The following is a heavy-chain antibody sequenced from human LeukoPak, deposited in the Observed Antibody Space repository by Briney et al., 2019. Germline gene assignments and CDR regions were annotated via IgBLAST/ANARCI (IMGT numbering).Heavy chain of an antibody. J-gene: IGHJ4*02. CDR1: NYSISSGYY. CDR3: ARVTKPDY. Sequence: SETLSLTCTVSNYSISSGYYWAWIRQPPGKGLEWIGSIYHSGSTYYNPSLKSRVTISVDTSKNQFSLKLTSVTAADTAVYYCARVTKPDYWGQGTLVTVSS. CDR2: IYHSGST. D-gene: IGHD4-11*01. V-gene: IGHV4-38-2*02.